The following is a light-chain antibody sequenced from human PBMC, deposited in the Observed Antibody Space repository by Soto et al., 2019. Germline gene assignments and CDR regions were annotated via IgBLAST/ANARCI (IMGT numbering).Light chain of an antibody. CDR3: AAWDDSLSGPYV. Sequence: QSVLTQPPSASGTPGQRVTISCSGSSSNIAWYQHLPGTSPKLLIYRNNQRPSGVPDRFFGSKSGTSASLAISGLRAEDEADYYCAAWDDSLSGPYVFGTGTKVTVL. J-gene: IGLJ1*01. CDR1: SSNIA. CDR2: RNN. V-gene: IGLV1-47*01.